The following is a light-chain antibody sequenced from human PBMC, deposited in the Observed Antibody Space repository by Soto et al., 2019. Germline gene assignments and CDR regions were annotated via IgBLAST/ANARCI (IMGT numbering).Light chain of an antibody. J-gene: IGLJ2*01. V-gene: IGLV2-14*03. CDR1: SNDIGGHDY. CDR2: DVN. CDR3: SSYTTSSSVV. Sequence: QSVLTQPASVSGSPGQWIAISCTGTSNDIGGHDYVSWYQQHPGKAPKVMIYDVNHRPSGVSDRFSGSKSGYTASLTISALQAEDEADYYCSSYTTSSSVVFGGGTKVTVL.